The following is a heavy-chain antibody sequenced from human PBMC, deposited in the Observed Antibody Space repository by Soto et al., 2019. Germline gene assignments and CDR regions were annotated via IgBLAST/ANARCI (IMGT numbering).Heavy chain of an antibody. CDR3: ARDSVPAARYYYYGMDV. V-gene: IGHV3-21*01. CDR1: GFTFSSYS. J-gene: IGHJ6*02. D-gene: IGHD2-2*01. Sequence: GGSLRLSCAASGFTFSSYSMNWVRQAPGKGLEWVSSISSSSSYIYYADSVKGRFTISRDNAKNSLYLRMNSLRAEDTAVYYCARDSVPAARYYYYGMDVWGQGTTVTVSS. CDR2: ISSSSSYI.